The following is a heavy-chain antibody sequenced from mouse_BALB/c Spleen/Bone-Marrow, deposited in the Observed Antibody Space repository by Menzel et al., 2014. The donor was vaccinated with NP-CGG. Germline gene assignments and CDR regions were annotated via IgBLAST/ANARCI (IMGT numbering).Heavy chain of an antibody. J-gene: IGHJ2*01. D-gene: IGHD1-1*01. CDR1: GYTFTSYW. CDR3: ALYYYGSLDY. Sequence: VQLQQSGAELVKPGASVKLSCKASGYTFTSYWMHWVKQRPGQGLEWIGEINPSNGRTNYNVKFKSKATLTVDKSSSTAYMQLSSLTSEDSAVYYCALYYYGSLDYWGQGTTLTVSS. V-gene: IGHV1S81*02. CDR2: INPSNGRT.